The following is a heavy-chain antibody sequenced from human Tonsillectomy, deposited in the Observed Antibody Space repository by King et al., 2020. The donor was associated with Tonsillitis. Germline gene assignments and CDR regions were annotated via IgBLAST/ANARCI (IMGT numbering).Heavy chain of an antibody. CDR2: IYPGDSDT. CDR1: GYSFTNYW. D-gene: IGHD2-15*01. Sequence: QLVQSGAEVKKPGESLKISCKGSGYSFTNYWIGWVRQMPGKGLEWMGIIYPGDSDTRYSPSFQGQVTISADKSISTAYLQWGSLKASDTAIYYCTRHAGGYCSRGNCYMDYWGQGTLVTASS. CDR3: TRHAGGYCSRGNCYMDY. J-gene: IGHJ4*02. V-gene: IGHV5-51*01.